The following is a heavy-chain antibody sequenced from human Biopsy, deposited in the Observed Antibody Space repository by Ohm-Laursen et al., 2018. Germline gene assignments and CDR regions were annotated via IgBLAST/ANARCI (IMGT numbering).Heavy chain of an antibody. CDR2: IYYSGNT. CDR1: GGSISDSTYH. CDR3: ARQVDFWSGYVDY. J-gene: IGHJ4*02. V-gene: IGHV4-39*01. D-gene: IGHD3-3*01. Sequence: PGTLSLTCTVSGGSISDSTYHWGWIRQSPGKGLEWIGTIYYSGNTDYSPSLKSRVTISVDTSNNQFSLKLRSVTAADTAVYYCARQVDFWSGYVDYWGQGTLVAVSS.